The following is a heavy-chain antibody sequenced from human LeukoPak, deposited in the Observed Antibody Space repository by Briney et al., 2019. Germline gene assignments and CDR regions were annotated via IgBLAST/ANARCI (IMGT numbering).Heavy chain of an antibody. CDR3: AKDFLYSSGRKY. CDR1: GFTFSSYG. V-gene: IGHV3-30*02. CDR2: IRYDGSNK. J-gene: IGHJ4*02. Sequence: GGSLRLSCAASGFTFSSYGMHWVRQAPGKGLEWVAFIRYDGSNKYYADSVKGRFTISRDNSKNTLYLQMNSLRAEDTAVYYCAKDFLYSSGRKYWGQGTLVTVSS. D-gene: IGHD6-25*01.